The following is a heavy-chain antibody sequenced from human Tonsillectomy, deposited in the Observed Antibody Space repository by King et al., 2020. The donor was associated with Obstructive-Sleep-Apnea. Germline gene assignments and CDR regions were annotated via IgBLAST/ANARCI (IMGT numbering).Heavy chain of an antibody. CDR2: ISAYNGNT. Sequence: VQLVESGAEVKKPGASVKVSCKASGYTFTSYGISWVRQAPGQGFEWMVWISAYNGNTNYAQKRQGRVTMTTDTSTSTAYMELRSLRSDDTAVYYCARDRLAATYNWFDPWGQGTLVTVSS. D-gene: IGHD6-13*01. CDR1: GYTFTSYG. CDR3: ARDRLAATYNWFDP. V-gene: IGHV1-18*01. J-gene: IGHJ5*02.